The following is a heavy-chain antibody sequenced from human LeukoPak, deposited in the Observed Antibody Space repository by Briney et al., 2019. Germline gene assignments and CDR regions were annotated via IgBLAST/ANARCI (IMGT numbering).Heavy chain of an antibody. Sequence: GGSLRLSCAASGFTFSSYAMSWVRQAPGKGLEWVSAISGSGGSTYYADSVKGRFSISRDNSQNTLYLQMNSLRAGDTAVYHCARGSSYDSSGSYYFDYWGQGTLVTVSS. D-gene: IGHD3-22*01. J-gene: IGHJ4*02. CDR3: ARGSSYDSSGSYYFDY. V-gene: IGHV3-23*01. CDR1: GFTFSSYA. CDR2: ISGSGGST.